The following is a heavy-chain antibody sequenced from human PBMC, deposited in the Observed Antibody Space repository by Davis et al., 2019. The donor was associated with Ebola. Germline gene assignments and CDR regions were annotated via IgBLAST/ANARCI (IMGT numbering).Heavy chain of an antibody. V-gene: IGHV3-23*01. CDR2: ISGSGGST. CDR1: GSTFSSYA. D-gene: IGHD4-17*01. CDR3: ARHNYGDSHFDY. J-gene: IGHJ4*02. Sequence: GGSLRLSCAVSGSTFSSYAMSWVRQAPGKGLEWVSAISGSGGSTYYADSVKGRFTISRDNAKNTLYLQMNSLRAEDTAVYYCARHNYGDSHFDYWGQGTLVTVSS.